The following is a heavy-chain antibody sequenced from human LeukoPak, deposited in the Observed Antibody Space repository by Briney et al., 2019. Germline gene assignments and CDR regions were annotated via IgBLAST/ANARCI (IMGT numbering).Heavy chain of an antibody. Sequence: PGGSLRLSCAASGFTVSSNYVSWVRQAPGKGLEWVSSIYRDGSTYYADSVKGRLTISRDNSKNTLNLQMNNLRVEDTAVYYCARVMTAITNWFDPWGQGTLVTVSS. CDR2: IYRDGST. D-gene: IGHD2-21*02. CDR1: GFTVSSNY. J-gene: IGHJ5*02. CDR3: ARVMTAITNWFDP. V-gene: IGHV3-66*01.